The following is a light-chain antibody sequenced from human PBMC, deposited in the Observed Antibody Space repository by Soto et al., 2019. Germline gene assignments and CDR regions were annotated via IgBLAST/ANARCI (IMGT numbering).Light chain of an antibody. CDR3: APWDDSLNGYV. V-gene: IGLV1-44*01. CDR1: SSNIGRNA. J-gene: IGLJ1*01. Sequence: QSVLTQPPSASGTPGQRVTISCSGSSSNIGRNAVNWYQQLPGTAPKLLIYSNNQRPSGVPDRFSGSKSGTSASLAISGPQSEDEADYYCAPWDDSLNGYVFGTGTKVTVL. CDR2: SNN.